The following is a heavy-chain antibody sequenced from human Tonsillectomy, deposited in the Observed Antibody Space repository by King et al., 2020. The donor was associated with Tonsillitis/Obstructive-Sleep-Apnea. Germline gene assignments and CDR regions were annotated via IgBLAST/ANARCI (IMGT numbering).Heavy chain of an antibody. CDR2: SRPYNGDT. V-gene: IGHV1-18*01. D-gene: IGHD3-22*01. Sequence: QFQLVQSGAEVKKPGASVKVSCKASGYTFISYDITWVRQAPGKGLEWMGWSRPYNGDTNYAQKLQGRVTMTSDTSTSTAYMELRSLRSDDTAVYYCARDYYDSSGYYHGYFQHWGQGTLVTVSS. CDR1: GYTFISYD. CDR3: ARDYYDSSGYYHGYFQH. J-gene: IGHJ1*01.